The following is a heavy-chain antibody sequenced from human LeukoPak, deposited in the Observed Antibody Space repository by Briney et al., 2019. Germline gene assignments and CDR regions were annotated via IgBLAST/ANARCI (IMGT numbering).Heavy chain of an antibody. Sequence: SETLSLTCTVSDGSMNSITYYWGWIRQPPGKGLEWIGSLFHSGTIYYTPSLKSRVTTSVDTSNNRFSLKLMSVTAADTAVYYCARATRPRGDFDYWGQGTLVTVSS. CDR1: DGSMNSITYY. V-gene: IGHV4-39*07. CDR3: ARATRPRGDFDY. J-gene: IGHJ4*02. CDR2: LFHSGTI. D-gene: IGHD6-6*01.